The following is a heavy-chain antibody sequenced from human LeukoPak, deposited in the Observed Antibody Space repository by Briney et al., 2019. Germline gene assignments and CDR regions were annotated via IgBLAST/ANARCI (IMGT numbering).Heavy chain of an antibody. CDR3: ARGRSGGWLQLRAFDI. CDR2: INHSGST. Sequence: SETLSLTCAVHGGSFSGYYWSWIRQPPGKGLEWIGEINHSGSTNYNPSLKSRVTISVDTSKNQFSLKLSSVTAADTAVYYCARGRSGGWLQLRAFDIWGQGTMVTVSS. D-gene: IGHD5-12*01. J-gene: IGHJ3*02. V-gene: IGHV4-34*01. CDR1: GGSFSGYY.